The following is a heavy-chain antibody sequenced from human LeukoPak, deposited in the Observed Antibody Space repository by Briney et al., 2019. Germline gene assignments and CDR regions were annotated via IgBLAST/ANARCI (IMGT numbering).Heavy chain of an antibody. J-gene: IGHJ6*01. Sequence: PSETLSLICNVPGGSLKRYYWSWIRQPAGKGLEWIGRIYSSGTTNYNPSFKNRVTMSVDLSKNQFSLKLNSVTAADTAVYYCARNEGYDVLTSSVTGYGLDVWGQGTTVTVSS. CDR2: IYSSGTT. D-gene: IGHD3-9*01. CDR1: GGSLKRYY. CDR3: ARNEGYDVLTSSVTGYGLDV. V-gene: IGHV4-4*07.